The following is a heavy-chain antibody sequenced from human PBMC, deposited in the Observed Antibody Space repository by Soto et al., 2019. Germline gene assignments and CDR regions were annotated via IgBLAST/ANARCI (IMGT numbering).Heavy chain of an antibody. J-gene: IGHJ5*02. CDR3: AREPRRAWSTRDDWFDP. CDR1: GGTFSSYT. D-gene: IGHD2-2*01. Sequence: SVKVSCKASGGTFSSYTISWVRQAPGQGLEWMGRIIPILGIANYAQKFQGRVTITADKSTSTAYMELSSLRSEDTAVYYCAREPRRAWSTRDDWFDPGGQGTLVTVSS. V-gene: IGHV1-69*04. CDR2: IIPILGIA.